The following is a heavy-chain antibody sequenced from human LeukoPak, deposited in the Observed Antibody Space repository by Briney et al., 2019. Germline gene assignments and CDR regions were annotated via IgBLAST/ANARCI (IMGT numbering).Heavy chain of an antibody. Sequence: SETLSHTRIDSVGSPSRYYRSWIRPPAGKGLEWIGRIYTSGSTNYNPALKVRVTMSVDTSKNQFSLKLSSVTAADTAVYDCARDIGGYYGSGSVYYFDYWGQGTLVTVSS. CDR1: VGSPSRYY. D-gene: IGHD3-10*01. J-gene: IGHJ4*02. CDR3: ARDIGGYYGSGSVYYFDY. V-gene: IGHV4-4*07. CDR2: IYTSGST.